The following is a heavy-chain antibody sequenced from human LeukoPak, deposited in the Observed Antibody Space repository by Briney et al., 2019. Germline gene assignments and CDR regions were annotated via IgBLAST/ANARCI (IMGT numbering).Heavy chain of an antibody. D-gene: IGHD4-17*01. CDR3: ARADYGDYGLYFDY. Sequence: GGSLRLSCAASGFTVSSNYMSWVRQAPGKGLEWVSVIYSDDSTYYADSVKGRFTISRDNAKNTLYLHMHSLRAEDTAVYYCARADYGDYGLYFDYWGQGSLVTVSS. V-gene: IGHV3-66*01. J-gene: IGHJ4*02. CDR1: GFTVSSNY. CDR2: IYSDDST.